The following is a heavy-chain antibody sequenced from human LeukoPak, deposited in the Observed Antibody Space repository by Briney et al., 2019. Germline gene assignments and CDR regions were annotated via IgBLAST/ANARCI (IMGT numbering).Heavy chain of an antibody. CDR2: ISSNGDNT. CDR3: VRGTGY. J-gene: IGHJ4*02. Sequence: GGSLRLSCSVSGFTFSTYVMHWVRQAPGKELEYVSAISSNGDNTYYADSVKGRFTISRDNSKNTLYLQMSSLRADDAAVYYCVRGTGYWGQGTLVTVSS. CDR1: GFTFSTYV. V-gene: IGHV3-64D*06.